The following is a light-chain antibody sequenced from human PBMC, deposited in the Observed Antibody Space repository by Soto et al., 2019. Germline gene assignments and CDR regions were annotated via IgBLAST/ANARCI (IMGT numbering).Light chain of an antibody. V-gene: IGKV1-5*01. Sequence: DIQMTQSPSTLSASAGDRVTITCRARQSISGWLAWYQQKPGKAPKLLIYDASSLESGVPSRLSGSASGTEFTLTISSMQPDDFATYYCQQYNSYWTFGQGTKVDIK. CDR2: DAS. CDR1: QSISGW. J-gene: IGKJ1*01. CDR3: QQYNSYWT.